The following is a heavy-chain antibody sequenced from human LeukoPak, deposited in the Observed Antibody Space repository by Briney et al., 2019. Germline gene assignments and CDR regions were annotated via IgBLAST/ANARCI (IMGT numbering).Heavy chain of an antibody. J-gene: IGHJ3*02. Sequence: EASVKVSFKASGGTFSSYAISWVRQAPGQGLEWMGRIIPILGIANYAQKFQGRVTITADKSTSTAYMELSSLRSEDTAVYYCASSIAAADDAFDIWGQGTMVTVSS. D-gene: IGHD6-13*01. CDR1: GGTFSSYA. CDR3: ASSIAAADDAFDI. CDR2: IIPILGIA. V-gene: IGHV1-69*04.